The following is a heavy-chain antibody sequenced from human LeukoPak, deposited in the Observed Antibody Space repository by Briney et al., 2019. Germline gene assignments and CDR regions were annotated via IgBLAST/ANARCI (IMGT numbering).Heavy chain of an antibody. V-gene: IGHV7-4-1*02. CDR3: ARGRGASAAGTAFSYYYMDV. Sequence: ASVKVSCKASGYTFTGYYMHWVRQAPGQGLEWMGWINTNTGNPTFAQGFTGRFVFSLDTSVNTAYLQISSLKAEDTAVYYCARGRGASAAGTAFSYYYMDVWGKGTTVTVSS. CDR2: INTNTGNP. J-gene: IGHJ6*03. CDR1: GYTFTGYY. D-gene: IGHD6-13*01.